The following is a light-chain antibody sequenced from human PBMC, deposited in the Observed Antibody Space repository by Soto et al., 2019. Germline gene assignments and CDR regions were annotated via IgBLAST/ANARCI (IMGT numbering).Light chain of an antibody. CDR1: ALPKKY. V-gene: IGLV3-10*01. J-gene: IGLJ2*01. Sequence: SYELTQPPSVSVSPGQTARITCSGDALPKKYAYWYQQKSGQAPVLVIYEDSKRPSGIPERFSGSSSGTMATLTISGAQVEDEAVYYCYSTDSSGNHRVFGGGTQLTVL. CDR2: EDS. CDR3: YSTDSSGNHRV.